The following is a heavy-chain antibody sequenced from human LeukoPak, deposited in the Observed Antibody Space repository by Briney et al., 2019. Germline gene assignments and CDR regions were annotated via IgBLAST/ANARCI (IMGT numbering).Heavy chain of an antibody. J-gene: IGHJ5*02. D-gene: IGHD5-18*01. CDR3: AREDSYGFSNWFDP. V-gene: IGHV1-2*06. CDR1: GYTFTNYD. Sequence: ASVKVSCKTSGYTFTNYDINWVRQAPGQGLGWMGRINPNSGGTNYAQKFQGRVTMTRDTSISTAYMELSRLRSDDTAVYYCAREDSYGFSNWFDPWGQGTLVTVSS. CDR2: INPNSGGT.